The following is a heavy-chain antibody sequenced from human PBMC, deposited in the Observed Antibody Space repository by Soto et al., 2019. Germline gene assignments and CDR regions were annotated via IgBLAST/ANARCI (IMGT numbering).Heavy chain of an antibody. J-gene: IGHJ3*02. CDR1: GFTFSSYS. Sequence: EVQLVESGGGLVKPGGSLRLSCAASGFTFSSYSMNWVRQAPGKGLEWVSSVSSTGSFIYYADPVKGRFTISRDNAQSSLSLQMSSLRVEDTAVYYCARETNPYTDSSHAFDIWGQGTMATVSS. CDR2: VSSTGSFI. V-gene: IGHV3-21*01. D-gene: IGHD2-2*02. CDR3: ARETNPYTDSSHAFDI.